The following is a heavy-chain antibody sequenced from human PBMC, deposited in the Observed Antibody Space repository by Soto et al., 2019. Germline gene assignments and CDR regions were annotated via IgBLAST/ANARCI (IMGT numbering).Heavy chain of an antibody. D-gene: IGHD2-15*01. V-gene: IGHV3-30*18. CDR1: GFTFSSYG. J-gene: IGHJ6*02. CDR2: ISYDGSNK. Sequence: GESLKISCAASGFTFSSYGMHWVRQAPGKGLEWVAVISYDGSNKYYADSVKGRFTISRDNSKNTLYLQMNSLRAEDTAVYYCAKDLIVVVVAATHNGMDVWGQGTTVTVSS. CDR3: AKDLIVVVVAATHNGMDV.